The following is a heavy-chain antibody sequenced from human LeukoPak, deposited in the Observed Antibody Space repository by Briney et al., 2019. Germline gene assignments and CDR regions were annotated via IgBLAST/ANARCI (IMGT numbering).Heavy chain of an antibody. CDR2: IWYDGSNK. J-gene: IGHJ4*02. CDR3: ARDHSSSWYDSYYFDY. V-gene: IGHV3-33*01. Sequence: PGGSLRLSCAASGFTFSSYGMHWVRQAPGKGLEWVAVIWYDGSNKYYADSVKGRFTISRDNSKNTLYLQMNSLRAGDTAVYYCARDHSSSWYDSYYFDYWGQGTLVTVSS. D-gene: IGHD6-13*01. CDR1: GFTFSSYG.